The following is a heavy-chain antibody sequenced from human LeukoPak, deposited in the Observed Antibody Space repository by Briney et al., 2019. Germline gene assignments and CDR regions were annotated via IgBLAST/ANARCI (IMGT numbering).Heavy chain of an antibody. V-gene: IGHV1-69*05. CDR3: ARVDDSSGYYYFDY. D-gene: IGHD3-22*01. CDR1: GYTFTGYY. J-gene: IGHJ4*02. Sequence: ASVKVSCKASGYTFTGYYMHWVRQAPGQGLEWMGGIIPIFGTANYAQKFQGRVTITTDESTSTAYMELSSLRSEDTAVYYCARVDDSSGYYYFDYWGQGTLVTVSS. CDR2: IIPIFGTA.